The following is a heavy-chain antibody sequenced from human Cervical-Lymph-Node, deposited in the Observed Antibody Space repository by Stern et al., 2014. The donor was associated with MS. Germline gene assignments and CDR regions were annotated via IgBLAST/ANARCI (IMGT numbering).Heavy chain of an antibody. J-gene: IGHJ5*02. CDR1: GYSFTSYW. CDR2: IYPGDSDT. CDR3: ARRMRTVSTRGWFDP. V-gene: IGHV5-51*01. Sequence: EVQLVQSGAEVKKPGESLKISCKGSGYSFTSYWIGWVRQMPGKGLEWMGVIYPGDSDTRYSPSFQGQVPIPADKSISTAYLQWSSLKASDTAMYYCARRMRTVSTRGWFDPWGQGTLVTVSS. D-gene: IGHD4-17*01.